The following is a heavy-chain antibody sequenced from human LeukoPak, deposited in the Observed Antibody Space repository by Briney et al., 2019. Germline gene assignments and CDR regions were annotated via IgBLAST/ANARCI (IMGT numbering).Heavy chain of an antibody. V-gene: IGHV4-38-2*02. CDR2: IYHSGIT. Sequence: SETLSLTCTVSDYSISSGYGYYWGWIRQPPGKGLEWIGNIYHSGITYYNHFNSSLKSRVTISIDTSKNQFSLRLTSVTAADTAVYYCARGTHYYDSSGYYPPTAFDIWGQGTMVTVSS. CDR1: DYSISSGYGYY. D-gene: IGHD3-22*01. J-gene: IGHJ3*02. CDR3: ARGTHYYDSSGYYPPTAFDI.